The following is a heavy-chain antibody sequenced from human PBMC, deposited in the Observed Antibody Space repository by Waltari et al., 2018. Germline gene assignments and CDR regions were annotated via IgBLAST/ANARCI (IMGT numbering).Heavy chain of an antibody. J-gene: IGHJ5*02. CDR3: ATDSLVVATP. V-gene: IGHV1-69-2*01. Sequence: EVQLVQSGAEVKKPGTTVKISCTASGSTFTAYYMHWVQPAPGKGLEWMGRVDPEDGETIYAEKFQGRVTITADTSTDTAYMELSSLRSEDTAVYYCATDSLVVATPWGQGTLVTVSS. D-gene: IGHD3-22*01. CDR2: VDPEDGET. CDR1: GSTFTAYY.